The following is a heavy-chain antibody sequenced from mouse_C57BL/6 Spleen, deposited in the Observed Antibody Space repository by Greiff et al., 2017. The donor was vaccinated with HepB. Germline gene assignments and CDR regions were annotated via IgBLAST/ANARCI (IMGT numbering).Heavy chain of an antibody. CDR1: GFTFSSYA. CDR2: ISDGGSYT. CDR3: ARDSYSNYDYAMDY. J-gene: IGHJ4*01. Sequence: EVHLVESGGGLVKPGGSLKLSCAASGFTFSSYAMSWVRQTPEKRLEWVATISDGGSYTYYPDNVKGRFTISRDNAKNNLYLQMSHLKSEDTAMYYCARDSYSNYDYAMDYWGQGTSVTVSS. D-gene: IGHD2-5*01. V-gene: IGHV5-4*01.